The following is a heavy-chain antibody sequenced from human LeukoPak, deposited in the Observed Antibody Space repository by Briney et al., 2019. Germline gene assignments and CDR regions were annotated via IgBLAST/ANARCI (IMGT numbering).Heavy chain of an antibody. CDR2: IIPIFGTA. CDR3: ARELDGPEGGYYFDY. V-gene: IGHV1-69*13. Sequence: GASVKVSCKASGGTFSSYAISWVRQALGQGLEWMGRIIPIFGTANYAQKFQGRVTITADESTSTAYMELSSLRSEDTAVYYCARELDGPEGGYYFDYWGQGTLVTVSS. D-gene: IGHD1-1*01. CDR1: GGTFSSYA. J-gene: IGHJ4*02.